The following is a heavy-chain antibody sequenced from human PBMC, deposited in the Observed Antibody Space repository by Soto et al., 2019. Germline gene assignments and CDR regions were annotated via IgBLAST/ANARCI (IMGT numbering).Heavy chain of an antibody. V-gene: IGHV1-18*01. J-gene: IGHJ4*02. D-gene: IGHD1-26*01. CDR3: ARVISGPSGDY. CDR2: ISPNSEKT. Sequence: ASVKVSCKASGYTFSNFGISWVRQAPGEGLEWMGWISPNSEKTKIAQRFQGRVTMTTDTSTSTAYMELSSLRSEDTAVYYCARVISGPSGDYWGQGTLVTVSS. CDR1: GYTFSNFG.